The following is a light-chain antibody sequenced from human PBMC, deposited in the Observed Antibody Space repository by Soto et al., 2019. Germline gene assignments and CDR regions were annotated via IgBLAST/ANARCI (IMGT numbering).Light chain of an antibody. V-gene: IGKV1-5*01. CDR1: QNIGGW. Sequence: IQMTQSPSTLSASVGDRVTVTFRASQNIGGWLAWYQQKLGKAPNLLIYDASSLKSGVPSRFSGSGSGTEFTLTISSLQPDDVATYYCQQYNSYWTFGQGTKVDIK. CDR3: QQYNSYWT. CDR2: DAS. J-gene: IGKJ1*01.